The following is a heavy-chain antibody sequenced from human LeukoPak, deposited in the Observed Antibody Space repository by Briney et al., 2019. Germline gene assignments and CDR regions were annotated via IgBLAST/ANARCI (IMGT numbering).Heavy chain of an antibody. Sequence: PGGSLRLSCAASGFTFSDYYMSWIRQAPGRGLEWVSYISSSGSTIYYADSVKGRFTISRDNAKNSLYLQMNSLRAEDTAVYYCARGEAGTTFSWFDPWGQGTLVTVSS. CDR2: ISSSGSTI. D-gene: IGHD1-7*01. V-gene: IGHV3-11*01. CDR3: ARGEAGTTFSWFDP. J-gene: IGHJ5*02. CDR1: GFTFSDYY.